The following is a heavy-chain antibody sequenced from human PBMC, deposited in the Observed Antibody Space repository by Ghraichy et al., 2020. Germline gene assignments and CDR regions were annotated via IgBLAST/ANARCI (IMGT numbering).Heavy chain of an antibody. V-gene: IGHV3-72*01. CDR1: GFTFSDHY. J-gene: IGHJ4*02. CDR3: ARDLQEGNSNDFDY. Sequence: GESLNISCAASGFTFSDHYMEWVRQAPGKGLEWVGRIRNKANSYTTEYAASVKGRFTISRDDSKNLLYLQMKSLKTEDTAVYFCARDLQEGNSNDFDYWGQGTLVTVSS. D-gene: IGHD4-23*01. CDR2: IRNKANSYTT.